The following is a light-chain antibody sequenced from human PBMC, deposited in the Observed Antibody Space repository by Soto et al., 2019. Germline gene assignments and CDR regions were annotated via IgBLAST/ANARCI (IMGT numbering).Light chain of an antibody. CDR2: GAS. J-gene: IGKJ4*01. CDR3: QQYNSWPLT. Sequence: ETVRTQSPATLSMSPGEIATLSCRASQSLNSDLAWYEQKPGQAPRLLIYGASTRATGIPGRFSGSGSGTEFTLTISSLQSEDFAVYYCQQYNSWPLTFGGGTKVDIK. CDR1: QSLNSD. V-gene: IGKV3-15*01.